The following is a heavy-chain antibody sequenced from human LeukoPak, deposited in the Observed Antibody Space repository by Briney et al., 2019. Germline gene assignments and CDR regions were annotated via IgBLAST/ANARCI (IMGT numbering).Heavy chain of an antibody. J-gene: IGHJ3*02. CDR2: ISSSGSII. CDR1: GFTFSSYG. CDR3: ARDFCSSTSCYEDAFDI. V-gene: IGHV3-48*04. Sequence: GGSLRLSCAASGFTFSSYGMHWVRQAPGKGLEWVSYISSSGSIIYYADSVKGRFTISRDNAKNSLYLQMNSLRAEDTAVYYCARDFCSSTSCYEDAFDIWGQGTMVTVSS. D-gene: IGHD2-2*01.